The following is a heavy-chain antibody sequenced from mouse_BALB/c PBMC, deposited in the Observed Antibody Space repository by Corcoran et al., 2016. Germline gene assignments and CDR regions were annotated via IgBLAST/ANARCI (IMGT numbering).Heavy chain of an antibody. CDR2: INPYNDGT. CDR3: AILYPGIAMDY. Sequence: EVQLQQSGPELVKPGASVKMSCKASGYTFTSYVMHWVKQKPGQGLEWIGYINPYNDGTKYNEKFKGKATLTSDKSSSTAYMELSSLTSEDSAVYYCAILYPGIAMDYWGQGTSVPVSS. J-gene: IGHJ4*01. CDR1: GYTFTSYV. V-gene: IGHV1S136*01.